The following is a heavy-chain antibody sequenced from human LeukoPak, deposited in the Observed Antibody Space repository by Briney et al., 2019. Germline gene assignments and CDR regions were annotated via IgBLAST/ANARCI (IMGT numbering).Heavy chain of an antibody. D-gene: IGHD3-22*01. Sequence: ASVKVSCKASGYTFTGYFIHWVRQAPGQGLEWMGWINPNSGGTHYAQKFQGRVTMTRDTSISTAYMELSRLRSDDTAVYYCARVLDRIHQYDSSGYYYDWGQGTLVTVSS. J-gene: IGHJ4*02. CDR3: ARVLDRIHQYDSSGYYYD. CDR2: INPNSGGT. V-gene: IGHV1-2*02. CDR1: GYTFTGYF.